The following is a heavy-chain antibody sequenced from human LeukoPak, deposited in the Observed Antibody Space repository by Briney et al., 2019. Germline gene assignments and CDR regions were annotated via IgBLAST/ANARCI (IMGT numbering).Heavy chain of an antibody. CDR2: MNPNSGNT. J-gene: IGHJ4*02. D-gene: IGHD6-13*01. CDR3: ARGLPGVYYFDY. V-gene: IGHV1-8*03. Sequence: ASVKVSCKASGYTSTSYDINWVRQATGQGLEWMGWMNPNSGNTGYAQKFQGRVTITRNTSISTAYMELSSLRSEDTAVYYCARGLPGVYYFDYWGQGTLVTVSS. CDR1: GYTSTSYD.